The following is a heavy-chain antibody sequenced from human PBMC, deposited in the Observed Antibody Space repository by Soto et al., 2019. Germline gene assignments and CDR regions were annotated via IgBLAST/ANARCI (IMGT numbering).Heavy chain of an antibody. J-gene: IGHJ1*01. CDR2: SNSDASST. V-gene: IGHV3-74*03. CDR3: ARGYYGSEGTEYFQL. CDR1: GFPFSSYW. Sequence: EVQLVESGGDLVHPGGSLILSCTASGFPFSSYWMHWVRQVPGKGLVWISRSNSDASSTTYADSVKGRFTISRDNAENTLFLKMNSLRVDDTAVYYCARGYYGSEGTEYFQLWGRGTLVTVSS. D-gene: IGHD3-10*01.